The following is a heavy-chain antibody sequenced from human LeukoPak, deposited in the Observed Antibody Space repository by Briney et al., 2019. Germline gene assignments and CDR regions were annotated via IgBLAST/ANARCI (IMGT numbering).Heavy chain of an antibody. Sequence: PSQTLSLTCTVSGGSISSSSYYWGWIRQPPGKGLEWIGSIYYSGSTYYNPSLKSRVTISVDTSKNQFSLKLSSVTAADTAVYYCARDTPLHERSFDYWGQGTLVTVSS. J-gene: IGHJ4*02. CDR3: ARDTPLHERSFDY. CDR1: GGSISSSSYY. V-gene: IGHV4-39*07. CDR2: IYYSGST. D-gene: IGHD1-1*01.